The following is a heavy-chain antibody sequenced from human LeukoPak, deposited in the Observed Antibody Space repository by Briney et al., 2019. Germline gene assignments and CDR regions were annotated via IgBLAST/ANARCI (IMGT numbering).Heavy chain of an antibody. CDR1: GFTFSSYA. CDR2: ISGSGGST. J-gene: IGHJ6*03. D-gene: IGHD3-9*01. V-gene: IGHV3-23*01. CDR3: ARDPLTLYDYYMDV. Sequence: GGSLRLSCAASGFTFSSYAMSWVRQAPGKGLEWVSAISGSGGSTYYADSVKGRFTISRDNSKNTLYLQMNSLRAEDTAVYYCARDPLTLYDYYMDVWGKGTTVTVSS.